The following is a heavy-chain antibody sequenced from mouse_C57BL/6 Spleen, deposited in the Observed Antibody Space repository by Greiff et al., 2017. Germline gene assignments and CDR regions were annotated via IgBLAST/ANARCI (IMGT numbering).Heavy chain of an antibody. V-gene: IGHV5-9-1*02. Sequence: EVNLVESGEGLVKPGGSLKLSCAASGFTFSSYAMSWVRQTPEKRLEWVAYISSGGDYIYYADTVKGRFTISRDNARNTLYLQMSSLKSEDTAMYYCTRDHRSYGSSYDWYLDVWGTGTTVTVSS. CDR2: ISSGGDYI. D-gene: IGHD1-1*01. CDR1: GFTFSSYA. J-gene: IGHJ1*03. CDR3: TRDHRSYGSSYDWYLDV.